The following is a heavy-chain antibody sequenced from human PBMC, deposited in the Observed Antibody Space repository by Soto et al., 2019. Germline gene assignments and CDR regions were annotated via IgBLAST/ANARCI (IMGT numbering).Heavy chain of an antibody. J-gene: IGHJ6*02. CDR3: AKDLHQRPIYPWYYYGMDV. CDR1: GFTFSSYG. CDR2: ISYDGSNK. V-gene: IGHV3-30*18. Sequence: GGSLRLSCAASGFTFSSYGMHWVRQAPGKGLEWVAVISYDGSNKYYADSVKGRFTISRDNSKNTLYLQMNSLRAEDTAVYYCAKDLHQRPIYPWYYYGMDVWGQGTTVTVSS.